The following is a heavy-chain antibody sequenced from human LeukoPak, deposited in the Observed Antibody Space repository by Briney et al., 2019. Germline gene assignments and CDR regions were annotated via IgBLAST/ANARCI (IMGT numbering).Heavy chain of an antibody. CDR1: GYTFTGYY. D-gene: IGHD3-3*01. CDR2: MNPNSGGT. Sequence: ASVKVSCKASGYTFTGYYMHWVRQAPGQGLEWMGWMNPNSGGTNYAQKFQGRVTMTRDTSISTAYMELSRLRSDDTAVYYCARDSIGYYDFWSGSNWFDPWGQGTLVTVSS. V-gene: IGHV1-2*02. CDR3: ARDSIGYYDFWSGSNWFDP. J-gene: IGHJ5*02.